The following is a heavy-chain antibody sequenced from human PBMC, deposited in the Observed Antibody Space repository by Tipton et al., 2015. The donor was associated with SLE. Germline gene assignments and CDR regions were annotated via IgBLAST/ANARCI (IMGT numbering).Heavy chain of an antibody. CDR1: GYTFTTYG. CDR2: INPDNGNT. J-gene: IGHJ4*01. Sequence: QSEAEVKKPGASVKVSCKTSGYTFTTYGVSWVRQAPGQGLQWMGWINPDNGNTNYAQNLQGRVTMTTDTSTSTAYLQLRSLRSDDTAVYYCTKLRHDYNDYWGQGTLVTVSS. CDR3: TKLRHDYNDY. V-gene: IGHV1-18*01.